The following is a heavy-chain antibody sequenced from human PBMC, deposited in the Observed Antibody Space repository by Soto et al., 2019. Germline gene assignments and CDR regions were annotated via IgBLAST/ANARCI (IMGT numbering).Heavy chain of an antibody. CDR1: GGTFNGYY. CDR2: INHSGNT. V-gene: IGHV4-34*01. Sequence: QVQLQQWGAGLLKPSETLSLTCAVYGGTFNGYYWSWIRQPPGKGLEWIGEINHSGNTNSIPSLKSQITLSVDTSNNQFSLELSSMTAADTAGSYCARGWYRERSGSALDLWGHGTTVTVSS. CDR3: ARGWYRERSGSALDL. D-gene: IGHD3-10*01. J-gene: IGHJ3*01.